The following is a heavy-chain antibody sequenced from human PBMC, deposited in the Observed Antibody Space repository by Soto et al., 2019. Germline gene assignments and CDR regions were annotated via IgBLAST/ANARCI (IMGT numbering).Heavy chain of an antibody. J-gene: IGHJ4*02. Sequence: LSLTCAVYGGSFSGYYWSWIRQPPGKGLEWIGEINHSGSTNYNPSLKSRVTISVDTSKNQFSLKLSSVTAADTAVYYCARCRISSSCRYWGQGTLVTVSS. CDR1: GGSFSGYY. V-gene: IGHV4-34*01. CDR2: INHSGST. CDR3: ARCRISSSCRY. D-gene: IGHD6-13*01.